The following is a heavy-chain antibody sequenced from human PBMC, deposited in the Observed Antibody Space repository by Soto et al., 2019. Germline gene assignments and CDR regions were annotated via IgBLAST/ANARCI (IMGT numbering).Heavy chain of an antibody. J-gene: IGHJ4*02. CDR2: ISYDGSNK. V-gene: IGHV3-30-3*01. CDR1: GFTFSSYA. CDR3: ARDLFVVVVAATRVDY. Sequence: PGGSLRLSCAASGFTFSSYAMHWVRQAPGKGLEWVAVISYDGSNKYYADSVKGRFTISRDNSKNTLYLQMNSLRAEDTAVYYCARDLFVVVVAATRVDYWGQGTLVTV. D-gene: IGHD2-15*01.